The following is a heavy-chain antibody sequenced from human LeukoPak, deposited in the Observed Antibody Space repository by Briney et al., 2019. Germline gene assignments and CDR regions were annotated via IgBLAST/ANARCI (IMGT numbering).Heavy chain of an antibody. CDR3: ARDHRYAFDN. V-gene: IGHV3-48*04. CDR2: VGISSGNT. CDR1: GFTFSDYS. J-gene: IGHJ4*02. D-gene: IGHD5-12*01. Sequence: GGSLRLSCAASGFTFSDYSMNWVRQAPGKGLEWISYVGISSGNTKYADSVKGRFTISGDSAKNSVFLLMNNLRVDDTAVHYCARDHRYAFDNWGQGTLVTVSS.